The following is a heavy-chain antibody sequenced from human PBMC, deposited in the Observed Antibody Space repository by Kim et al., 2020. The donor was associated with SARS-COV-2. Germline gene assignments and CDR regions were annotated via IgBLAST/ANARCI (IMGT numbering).Heavy chain of an antibody. V-gene: IGHV4-31*03. D-gene: IGHD1-1*01. CDR3: ARDRVERSYYYGMDV. Sequence: SETLSLTCTVSGGSISSGGYYWSWIRQHPGKGLEWIGYIYYSGSTYYNPSLKSRVTISVDTSKNQSSLKLSSVTAADTAVYYCARDRVERSYYYGMDVWGQGTTVTVSS. CDR2: IYYSGST. CDR1: GGSISSGGYY. J-gene: IGHJ6*02.